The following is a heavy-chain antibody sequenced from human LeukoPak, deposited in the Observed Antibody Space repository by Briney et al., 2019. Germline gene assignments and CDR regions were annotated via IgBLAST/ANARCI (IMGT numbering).Heavy chain of an antibody. Sequence: SETLSRTCTVSGGSICSSSYYWGWLRQPPGKGLERIGSIYYSGCTYYNPSLKRRVTRSVERSKTQVSLKLSSVTAADTAVYYCGRLDYDFWSGYRAFGADYWGQGALVTVS. CDR1: GGSICSSSYY. CDR3: GRLDYDFWSGYRAFGADY. D-gene: IGHD3-3*01. V-gene: IGHV4-39*01. CDR2: IYYSGCT. J-gene: IGHJ4*02.